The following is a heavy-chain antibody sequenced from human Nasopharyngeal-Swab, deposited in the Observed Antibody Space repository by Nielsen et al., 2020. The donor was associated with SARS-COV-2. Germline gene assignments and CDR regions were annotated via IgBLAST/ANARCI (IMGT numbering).Heavy chain of an antibody. Sequence: GESLKISCAASGFTFNGYWMSWVRQVPGKGLEWVANIKQDASEMYYVDSVKGRFTISRDNAKNSLYLQMNSLRAEDTAVYFCARGRPLGGYYFGYFDYWGQGTLVTVSS. CDR3: ARGRPLGGYYFGYFDY. CDR2: IKQDASEM. CDR1: GFTFNGYW. V-gene: IGHV3-7*01. J-gene: IGHJ4*02. D-gene: IGHD3-3*01.